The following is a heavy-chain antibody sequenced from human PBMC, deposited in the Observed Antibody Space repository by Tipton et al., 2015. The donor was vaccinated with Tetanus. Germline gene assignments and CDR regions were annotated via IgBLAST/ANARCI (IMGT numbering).Heavy chain of an antibody. D-gene: IGHD6-13*01. V-gene: IGHV4-31*03. J-gene: IGHJ5*02. Sequence: TLSLTCTVSGDSISSGDFYWSWIRQHPGKGLEWIGYIYFTGTTYYNPSLESRLTISIDTSKNQSSLELTSVTAADTAVYYCARGTWLYTSTYHRHWLDPWGQGTLVTVSS. CDR1: GDSISSGDFY. CDR2: IYFTGTT. CDR3: ARGTWLYTSTYHRHWLDP.